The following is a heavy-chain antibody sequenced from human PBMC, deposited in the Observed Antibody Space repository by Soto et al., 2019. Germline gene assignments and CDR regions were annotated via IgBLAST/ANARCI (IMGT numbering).Heavy chain of an antibody. CDR2: ISSSSSTI. J-gene: IGHJ4*02. CDR3: ARDIYYDFWSGHDFDY. V-gene: IGHV3-48*02. CDR1: GFTFSSYG. Sequence: GSLRLSCAASGFTFSSYGMNWVRQAPGKGLEWVSYISSSSSTIYYADSVKGRFTISRDNAKNSLYLQMNSLRDEDTAVYYCARDIYYDFWSGHDFDYWGQGTLVTVSS. D-gene: IGHD3-3*01.